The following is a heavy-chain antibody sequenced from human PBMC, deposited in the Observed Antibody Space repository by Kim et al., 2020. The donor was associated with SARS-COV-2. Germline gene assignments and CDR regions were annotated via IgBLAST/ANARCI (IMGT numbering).Heavy chain of an antibody. J-gene: IGHJ6*02. CDR3: ARDLGWVGDMDV. V-gene: IGHV4-59*13. CDR2: IYYSGST. Sequence: SETLSLTCTVSGGSISSYYWSWIRQPPGKGLEWIGYIYYSGSTNYNPSLKSRVTISVDTSKNQFSLKLSSVTAADTAVYYCARDLGWVGDMDVWGQGTTVTVSS. CDR1: GGSISSYY. D-gene: IGHD3-16*01.